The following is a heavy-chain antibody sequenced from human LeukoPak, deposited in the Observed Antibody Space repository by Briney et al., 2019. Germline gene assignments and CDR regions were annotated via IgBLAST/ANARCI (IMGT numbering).Heavy chain of an antibody. V-gene: IGHV3-7*03. D-gene: IGHD2-2*01. CDR1: GFTFSGYW. Sequence: GGSLRLSCAASGFTFSGYWMNWGRQAPGKGLEWVASINHTGNVNYYVASVRGRFTISRENAKNSLYLQMTSLSVEDTALYYFVRPGSTSPGNWYMLFDQWGQGTLVTVSS. CDR2: INHTGNVN. CDR3: VRPGSTSPGNWYMLFDQ. J-gene: IGHJ4*02.